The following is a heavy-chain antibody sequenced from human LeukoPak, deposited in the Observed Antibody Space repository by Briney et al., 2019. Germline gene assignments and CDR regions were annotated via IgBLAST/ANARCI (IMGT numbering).Heavy chain of an antibody. V-gene: IGHV5-51*01. CDR1: GYSFTSYW. D-gene: IGHD2-21*02. CDR3: ARHRAYCGGDCYSDYYYYYMDV. J-gene: IGHJ6*03. CDR2: IYPGDSDT. Sequence: GESLKISCKASGYSFTSYWIGWVRQTPGKGLEWMGIIYPGDSDTRYSPSFQGQVTISADKSISTAYLQWSSLKASDTAMYYCARHRAYCGGDCYSDYYYYYMDVWGKGTTVTVSS.